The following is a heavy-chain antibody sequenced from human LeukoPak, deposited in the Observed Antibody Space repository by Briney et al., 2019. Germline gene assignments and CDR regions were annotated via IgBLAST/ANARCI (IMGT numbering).Heavy chain of an antibody. V-gene: IGHV1-69*13. J-gene: IGHJ3*02. CDR1: GGTFSSYA. CDR3: ARGRDIMVRGVIYAFDI. D-gene: IGHD3-10*01. Sequence: SVKVSCKASGGTFSSYAISWVRQAPGQGLEWMGGIIPIFGTANYAQKFQGRVTITADESTSTAYMELSSLRSEDTAVYYCARGRDIMVRGVIYAFDIWGQGTMVTVSS. CDR2: IIPIFGTA.